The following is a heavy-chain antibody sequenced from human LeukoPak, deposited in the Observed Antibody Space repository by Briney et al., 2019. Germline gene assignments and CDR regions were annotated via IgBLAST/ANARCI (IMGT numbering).Heavy chain of an antibody. V-gene: IGHV3-21*01. CDR2: ISSISSYI. CDR1: GFTFSSYS. CDR3: ARARLLGQRPDSYYYYMDV. J-gene: IGHJ6*03. Sequence: GGSLRLSCAASGFTFSSYSMNGVRQAPGKGLEWVSSISSISSYIYYADSVKGRFTISRDNAKNSLYLQMKSLICEDTAVYYRARARLLGQRPDSYYYYMDVWGKGTTVTVSS.